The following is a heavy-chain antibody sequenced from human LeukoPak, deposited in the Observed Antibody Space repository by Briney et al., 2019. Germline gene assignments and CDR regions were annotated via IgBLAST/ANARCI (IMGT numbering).Heavy chain of an antibody. CDR3: ARERPPGDSSSWFLEGYFDI. V-gene: IGHV1-69*13. D-gene: IGHD6-13*01. CDR1: GGTFSSYA. Sequence: SVKVSCKASGGTFSSYAISWVRQAPGQGREWMGGIIPIFGTANYAQKFQGRVTITAAESTSTAYMELSSLRSDDTAVYYCARERPPGDSSSWFLEGYFDIWGQGTLVTVSS. CDR2: IIPIFGTA. J-gene: IGHJ4*02.